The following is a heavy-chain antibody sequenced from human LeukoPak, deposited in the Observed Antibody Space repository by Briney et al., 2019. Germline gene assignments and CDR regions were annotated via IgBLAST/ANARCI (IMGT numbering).Heavy chain of an antibody. CDR1: GGSISTYY. V-gene: IGHV4-59*01. CDR2: IYSSGST. J-gene: IGHJ2*01. Sequence: SETLSLTCTVSGGSISTYYWNWIRQPPGKGLGWIGYIYSSGSTNYNPSLKSRVTISIDTSRSQFSLKLNSVTAADTAVYFCARAWLGYGGNAYWYFDLWGRGNLVTVSS. D-gene: IGHD4-23*01. CDR3: ARAWLGYGGNAYWYFDL.